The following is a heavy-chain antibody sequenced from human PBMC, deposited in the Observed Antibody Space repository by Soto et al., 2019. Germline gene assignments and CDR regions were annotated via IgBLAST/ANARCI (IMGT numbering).Heavy chain of an antibody. J-gene: IGHJ4*02. V-gene: IGHV3-9*01. D-gene: IGHD2-2*01. CDR3: AKDNCQWGTSCYGGAFDY. Sequence: EVQLVESGGGLVQPGRSLRLSCAASGFTFDDYAMHWVRQAPGKGLEWGSGITWNSGSIGYADSVQGRFTISRDNAKNSLYLQMSRLSAEDTALYYCAKDNCQWGTSCYGGAFDYWGRVTLVTVSS. CDR1: GFTFDDYA. CDR2: ITWNSGSI.